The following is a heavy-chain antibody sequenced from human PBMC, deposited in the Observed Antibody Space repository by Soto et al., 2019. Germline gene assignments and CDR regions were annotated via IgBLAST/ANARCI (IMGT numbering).Heavy chain of an antibody. D-gene: IGHD3-22*01. CDR3: ATVTPYYYDSSGLNWFDP. V-gene: IGHV1-69*13. CDR2: IIPIFGTA. Sequence: ASVKVSCKASGGTFSSYAISWVRQAPGQGLEWMGGIIPIFGTANYAQKFQGRVTITADESTSTAYMELSSLRSEDTAVYYCATVTPYYYDSSGLNWFDPWGQGTLVTVSS. J-gene: IGHJ5*02. CDR1: GGTFSSYA.